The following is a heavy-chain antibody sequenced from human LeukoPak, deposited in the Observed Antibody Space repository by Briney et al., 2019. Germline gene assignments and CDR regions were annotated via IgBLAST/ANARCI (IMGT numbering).Heavy chain of an antibody. Sequence: PGGSLRLSCAASGFTLSSYEMNWVRQAPGKGLEWVSYISSSGTTIYYADSVKGRFTISRDNAKNSLYLQMNSLRAEDTAVYYCARGYCSGTSCLIDYWGQGTLVTVSS. D-gene: IGHD2-2*01. V-gene: IGHV3-48*03. CDR1: GFTLSSYE. J-gene: IGHJ4*02. CDR3: ARGYCSGTSCLIDY. CDR2: ISSSGTTI.